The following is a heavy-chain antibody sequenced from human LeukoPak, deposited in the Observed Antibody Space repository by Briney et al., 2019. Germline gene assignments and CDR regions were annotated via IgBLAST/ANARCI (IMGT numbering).Heavy chain of an antibody. CDR1: GFTFSSYA. CDR3: ARDAPDSSGWPPFDF. D-gene: IGHD3-22*01. Sequence: GGSLRLSCAASGFTFSSYAMHWVRQAPGKGLEWVAVISCDGSNKYYADSVKGRFTISRGNSKNTLYLQMNSLRVEDTAVYYCARDAPDSSGWPPFDFWGQGTLVTVSS. CDR2: ISCDGSNK. J-gene: IGHJ4*02. V-gene: IGHV3-30-3*01.